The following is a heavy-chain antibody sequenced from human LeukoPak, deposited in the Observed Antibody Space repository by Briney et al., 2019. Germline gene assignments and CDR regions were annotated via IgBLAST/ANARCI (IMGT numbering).Heavy chain of an antibody. CDR1: GFTFSSYS. J-gene: IGHJ1*01. V-gene: IGHV3-21*04. CDR2: ISSRSSYI. Sequence: GGSLRLSCAASGFTFSSYSMNWVRQAPGKGLEWVSSISSRSSYIYYADSVKGRFTISRDNAKNSLYLQMNSLRAEDTAVYYCATLSGEYFQHWGQGTLVTVSS. CDR3: ATLSGEYFQH.